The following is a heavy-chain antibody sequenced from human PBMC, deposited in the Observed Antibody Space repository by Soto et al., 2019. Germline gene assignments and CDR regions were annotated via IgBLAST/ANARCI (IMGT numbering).Heavy chain of an antibody. CDR1: GYNFATYW. Sequence: PGESLKISCKGSGYNFATYWIAWVRQMPGKGLEWMGIIYPGDSETRYSPSFQGQVTISADKSINTAYLQWSSLKASDTAMYYCVRQGRLKPKGHDAFDIWGQGTMVTVSS. V-gene: IGHV5-51*01. J-gene: IGHJ3*02. CDR3: VRQGRLKPKGHDAFDI. D-gene: IGHD1-26*01. CDR2: IYPGDSET.